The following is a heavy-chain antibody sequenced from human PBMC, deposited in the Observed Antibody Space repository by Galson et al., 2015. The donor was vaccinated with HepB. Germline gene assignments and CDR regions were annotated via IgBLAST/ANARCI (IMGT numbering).Heavy chain of an antibody. CDR2: FDPEDGET. CDR3: ATRGFLWFGELLEVDAFDI. J-gene: IGHJ3*02. V-gene: IGHV1-24*01. Sequence: SVKVSCKVSGYTLTELSMHWVRQAPGKGLEWMGGFDPEDGETIYAQKFQGRVTMTEDTSTDTAYMELSSLRSEDTAVYYCATRGFLWFGELLEVDAFDIWGQGTMVTVSS. D-gene: IGHD3-10*01. CDR1: GYTLTELS.